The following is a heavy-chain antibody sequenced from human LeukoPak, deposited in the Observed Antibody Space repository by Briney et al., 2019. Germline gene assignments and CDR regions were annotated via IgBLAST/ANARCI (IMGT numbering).Heavy chain of an antibody. V-gene: IGHV1-8*01. CDR2: MNPNSGNT. J-gene: IGHJ6*02. D-gene: IGHD3-3*01. CDR3: ARASDFWSGYYTYYYYGMDV. Sequence: ASVKVSRKASGYTFTSYDINWVRQATGQGLEWMGWMNPNSGNTGYAQKFQGRVTMTRNTSISTAYMELSSLRSEDTAVYYCARASDFWSGYYTYYYYGMDVWGQGTTVTVSS. CDR1: GYTFTSYD.